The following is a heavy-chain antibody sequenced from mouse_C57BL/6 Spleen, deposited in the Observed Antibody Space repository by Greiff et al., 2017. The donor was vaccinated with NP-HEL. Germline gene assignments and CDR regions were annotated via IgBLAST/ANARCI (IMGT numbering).Heavy chain of an antibody. CDR2: IDPENGDT. J-gene: IGHJ2*01. CDR1: GFNIKDDY. V-gene: IGHV14-4*01. D-gene: IGHD1-1*01. Sequence: EVQLQQSGAELVRPGASVKLSCTASGFNIKDDYMHWVKQRPEQGLEWIGWIDPENGDTEYASKFQGKATITADTSSNTAYLQLRSLTSEDTAVYYCTGSGGYYFDYWGQGSTLTVSS. CDR3: TGSGGYYFDY.